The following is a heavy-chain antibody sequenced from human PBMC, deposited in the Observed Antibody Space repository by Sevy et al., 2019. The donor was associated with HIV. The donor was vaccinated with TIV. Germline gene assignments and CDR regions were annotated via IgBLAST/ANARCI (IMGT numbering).Heavy chain of an antibody. J-gene: IGHJ4*02. CDR2: TYYNGNI. CDR1: GGSITSLY. V-gene: IGHV4-59*08. Sequence: SETLSLTCTVSGGSITSLYWNWIRQPPGKGLEWIAKTYYNGNINYNPSLKSRVTLSLDTSKNQFSLRLSSVTAADTAMYYCAGENAWGRGYSWGQGTLVTVSS. D-gene: IGHD1-26*01. CDR3: AGENAWGRGYS.